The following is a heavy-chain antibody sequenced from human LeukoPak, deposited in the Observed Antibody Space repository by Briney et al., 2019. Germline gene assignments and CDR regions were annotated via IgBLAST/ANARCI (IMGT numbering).Heavy chain of an antibody. J-gene: IGHJ5*02. CDR3: ARFGEPRGDWFDP. CDR1: GYTFTSYD. CDR2: MNPNSGNT. V-gene: IGHV1-8*01. D-gene: IGHD3-10*01. Sequence: GASVKVSCKASGYTFTSYDINWVRQATGQGLEWMGWMNPNSGNTGYAQKFQGRVTMTRNTSISTAYMELSSLRSEDMAVYYCARFGEPRGDWFDPWGQGTLVTVSS.